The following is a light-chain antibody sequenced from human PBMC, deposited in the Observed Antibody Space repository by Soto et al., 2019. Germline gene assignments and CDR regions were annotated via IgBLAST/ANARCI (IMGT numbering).Light chain of an antibody. CDR2: STN. CDR1: SSNIGTNT. Sequence: QSALTQPPSASGTPGQRVTISCSGSSSNIGTNTVNWYQQFPGSAPQLLLYSTNQRPSGVPGRFSGSKSGTSASLAISGLXXXXXXXXYCAAWDGSLDVVLFGGGTKVTVL. J-gene: IGLJ2*01. V-gene: IGLV1-44*01. CDR3: AAWDGSLDVVL.